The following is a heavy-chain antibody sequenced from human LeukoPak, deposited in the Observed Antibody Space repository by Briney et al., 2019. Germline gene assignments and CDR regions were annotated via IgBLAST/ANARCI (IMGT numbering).Heavy chain of an antibody. CDR3: ARDYYGSGSFSFDY. D-gene: IGHD3-10*01. CDR2: ISGSGGST. CDR1: GFTFSSYA. V-gene: IGHV3-23*01. J-gene: IGHJ4*02. Sequence: GGSLRLSCAASGFTFSSYAMSWVRQAPGKGLEWVSAISGSGGSTYYADSVKGRFSISRDNSKNTLYLQMNSLRAEDTAVYYCARDYYGSGSFSFDYWGQGTLVTVSS.